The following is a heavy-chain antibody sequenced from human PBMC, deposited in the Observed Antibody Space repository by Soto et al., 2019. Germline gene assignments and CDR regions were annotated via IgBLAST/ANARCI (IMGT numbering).Heavy chain of an antibody. D-gene: IGHD3-16*01. J-gene: IGHJ4*02. CDR3: ARDTGDGGSMVDS. CDR1: GFTFGNFW. CDR2: INSDGST. Sequence: GGSLRLSCAASGFTFGNFWMHWVRQAPGKGLVWVSRINSDGSTSYADSVKGRLTISRDNAKNQFSLRLRSVTAADTAVYYCARDTGDGGSMVDSWGRGTLVTVSS. V-gene: IGHV3-74*01.